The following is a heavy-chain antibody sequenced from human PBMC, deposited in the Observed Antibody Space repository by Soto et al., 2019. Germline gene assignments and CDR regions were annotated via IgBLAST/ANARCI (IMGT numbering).Heavy chain of an antibody. CDR1: GFTFSSYA. J-gene: IGHJ6*03. CDR3: AKPPRLVGATTAYYYYYMDV. Sequence: GGSLRLSCAASGFTFSSYAMSWVRQAPGKGLEWVSAISGSGGSTYYADSVKGRFTISRDNSKNTLYLQMNSLRAEDTAVYYCAKPPRLVGATTAYYYYYMDVWAKGPRSPSP. V-gene: IGHV3-23*01. D-gene: IGHD1-26*01. CDR2: ISGSGGST.